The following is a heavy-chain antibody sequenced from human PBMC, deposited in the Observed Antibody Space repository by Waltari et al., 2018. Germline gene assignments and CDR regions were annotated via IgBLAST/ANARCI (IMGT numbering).Heavy chain of an antibody. CDR3: ARDGEYRPTGAFDI. CDR1: GFTVSSHY. D-gene: IGHD5-18*01. V-gene: IGHV3-53*01. CDR2: IYSGGST. Sequence: EVQLVESGGGLIQPGGSLRLSCAASGFTVSSHYMSWVRQAPGKGLEWVSVIYSGGSTYYADSVKGRFTISRDNSKNTLYLQMNSLRAEDTAVYYCARDGEYRPTGAFDIWGQGTMVTVSS. J-gene: IGHJ3*02.